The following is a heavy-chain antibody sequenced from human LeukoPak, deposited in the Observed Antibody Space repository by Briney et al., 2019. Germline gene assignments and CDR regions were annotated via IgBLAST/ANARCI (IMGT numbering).Heavy chain of an antibody. D-gene: IGHD2-2*01. CDR2: IYYSGST. V-gene: IGHV4-59*01. J-gene: IGHJ6*02. CDR1: GGSISSYY. Sequence: SETLSLTCTVSGGSISSYYWSWIRQPPGKGLEWIGYIYYSGSTNYNPSLESRVTISVDTSKNQFSLKLSSVTAADTAVYYCARSGTYCSSTSCYHHYYYYGMDVWGQGTTVTVSS. CDR3: ARSGTYCSSTSCYHHYYYYGMDV.